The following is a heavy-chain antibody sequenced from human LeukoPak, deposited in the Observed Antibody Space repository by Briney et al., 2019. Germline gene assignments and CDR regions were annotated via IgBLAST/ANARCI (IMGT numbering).Heavy chain of an antibody. CDR1: GGSISSNSYY. CDR3: ARAGGFTMVRGAVNNWFDP. V-gene: IGHV4-39*07. D-gene: IGHD3-10*01. Sequence: SETLSLTCTVSGGSISSNSYYWGWIRQPPGKGLEWIGSIYYSGSTYYNPSLKSRVSISVDTSKNQFSLKLSSVTAADTAVYYCARAGGFTMVRGAVNNWFDPWGQGTLVTVSS. CDR2: IYYSGST. J-gene: IGHJ5*02.